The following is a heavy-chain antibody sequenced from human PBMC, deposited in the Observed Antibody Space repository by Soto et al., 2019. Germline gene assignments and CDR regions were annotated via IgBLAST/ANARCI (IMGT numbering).Heavy chain of an antibody. V-gene: IGHV3-23*01. CDR3: GTDRDYHRDYFHS. CDR2: VSPNGQGI. CDR1: GFTLGRYG. D-gene: IGHD3-10*01. Sequence: GSLRLSCAASGFTLGRYGMSWVRQAPGKGLEWVSAVSPNGQGIYYADSVRGRFTISRDFSKNTVFLHMDSLRAEDTAVYYCGTDRDYHRDYFHSWGQETLVTVSS. J-gene: IGHJ4*02.